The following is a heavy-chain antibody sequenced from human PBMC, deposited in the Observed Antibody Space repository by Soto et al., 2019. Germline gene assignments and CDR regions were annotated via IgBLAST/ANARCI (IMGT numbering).Heavy chain of an antibody. V-gene: IGHV3-74*01. CDR1: GFTFSSYW. J-gene: IGHJ6*02. CDR3: ARAFGKTRYYYGMDV. Sequence: GGSLRLSCAASGFTFSSYWMHWVRQAPGKGLVWVSRINSDGSSTSYADSVKGRFTISRDNAKNTLYLQMNSLRAEDTAVYYCARAFGKTRYYYGMDVWGQGTTVTVSS. CDR2: INSDGSST. D-gene: IGHD1-1*01.